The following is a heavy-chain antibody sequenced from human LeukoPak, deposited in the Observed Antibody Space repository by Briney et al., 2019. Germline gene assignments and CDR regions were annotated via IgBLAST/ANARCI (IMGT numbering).Heavy chain of an antibody. V-gene: IGHV3-23*01. CDR1: GFEFSIHD. J-gene: IGHJ4*02. CDR2: ISGRGTDT. D-gene: IGHD6-19*01. CDR3: ARAGGLRIAVAPIDC. Sequence: GGSLRLSCVVSGFEFSIHDMSWGRQAPGKGPEWVSSISGRGTDTYYRDSVKGRFTISRDNSKNMLYLQMNSLRAEDTAVYYCARAGGLRIAVAPIDCWGQGTLVTVSS.